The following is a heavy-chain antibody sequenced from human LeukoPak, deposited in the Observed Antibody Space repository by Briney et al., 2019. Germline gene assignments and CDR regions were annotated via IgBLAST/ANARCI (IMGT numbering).Heavy chain of an antibody. CDR1: GYTFTGYY. J-gene: IGHJ4*02. Sequence: ASVKVSCKASGYTFTGYYMHWVRQAPGQGLEWMGWINPNSGGTNYAQKFQGRVTMTRDTSISTAYMELSRLRSDDTAVYYCARVVPLLCSGPTFDYWGQGTLVTVSS. CDR3: ARVVPLLCSGPTFDY. D-gene: IGHD6-19*01. CDR2: INPNSGGT. V-gene: IGHV1-2*02.